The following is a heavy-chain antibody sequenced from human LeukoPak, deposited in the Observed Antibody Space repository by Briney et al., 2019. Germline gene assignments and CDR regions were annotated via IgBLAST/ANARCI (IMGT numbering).Heavy chain of an antibody. J-gene: IGHJ5*02. Sequence: PSETLSLTCTVSGGSISSYYWSWIRQPPGKGLEWIGYIYYSGSTNYNPSLKSRVTISVDTSKNQFSLKLSSVTAADTAVYYCATAGDSSGYYFAWGQGTLVTVSS. CDR1: GGSISSYY. CDR3: ATAGDSSGYYFA. V-gene: IGHV4-59*01. D-gene: IGHD3-22*01. CDR2: IYYSGST.